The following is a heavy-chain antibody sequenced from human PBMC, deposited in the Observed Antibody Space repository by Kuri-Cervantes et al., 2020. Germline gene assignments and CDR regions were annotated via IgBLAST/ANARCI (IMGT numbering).Heavy chain of an antibody. CDR1: GFSLSTSGVG. CDR3: ARSGSYFGVWWFDP. Sequence: SGPTLVKPTQTPTLTCTFSGFSLSTSGVGVGWIRQPPGKALEWLALIYWDDDKRYSPSLKTRLTISKDTSKNQVVLTMTNMDPVDTATYYCARSGSYFGVWWFDPWGQGTLVTVSS. J-gene: IGHJ5*02. CDR2: IYWDDDK. V-gene: IGHV2-5*02. D-gene: IGHD1-26*01.